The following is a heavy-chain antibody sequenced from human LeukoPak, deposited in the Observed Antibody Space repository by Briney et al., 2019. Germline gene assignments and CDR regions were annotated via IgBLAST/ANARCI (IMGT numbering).Heavy chain of an antibody. Sequence: GGSLRLSCAASGFTFSGYAMSWVRQAPGRGLEWVSAISGSGGSTYSADSVKGRFTISRDNSKNTLYLQMNSLRAEDTAVYYCAKDRDQQQLVLQNFDFWGQGTLVTVSS. CDR3: AKDRDQQQLVLQNFDF. CDR2: ISGSGGST. J-gene: IGHJ4*02. V-gene: IGHV3-23*01. D-gene: IGHD6-13*01. CDR1: GFTFSGYA.